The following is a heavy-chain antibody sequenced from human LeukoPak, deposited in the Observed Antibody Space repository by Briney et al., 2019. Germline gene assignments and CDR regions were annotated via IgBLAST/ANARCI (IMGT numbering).Heavy chain of an antibody. CDR3: ARLGLGVVVPAALYGMDV. CDR1: GGSFSGYY. D-gene: IGHD2-2*01. CDR2: INHSGST. J-gene: IGHJ6*04. V-gene: IGHV4-34*01. Sequence: PSETLSLTCAVYGGSFSGYYWSWIRQPPGKGLEWIREINHSGSTNYNPSLKSRVTISVDTSKNQFSLKLSSVTAADTAVYYCARLGLGVVVPAALYGMDVWGKGTTVTVSS.